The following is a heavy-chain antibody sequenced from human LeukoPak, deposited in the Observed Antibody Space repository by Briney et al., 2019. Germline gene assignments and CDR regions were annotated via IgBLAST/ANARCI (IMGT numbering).Heavy chain of an antibody. CDR3: ARSGLVSYYYYYGMDV. J-gene: IGHJ6*02. Sequence: GESLKISCKGSGYSFTSYWIGWVRQMPGKGLEWMGIIYPGDSDTRYSPSFQGQVTISADKSISTAYLQWSSLKASDTAMYYCARSGLVSYYYYYGMDVWGQGTTVTVSS. D-gene: IGHD6-6*01. CDR1: GYSFTSYW. CDR2: IYPGDSDT. V-gene: IGHV5-51*01.